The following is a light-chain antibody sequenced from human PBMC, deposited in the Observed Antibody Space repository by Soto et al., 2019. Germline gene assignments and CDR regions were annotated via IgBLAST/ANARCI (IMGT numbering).Light chain of an antibody. CDR2: GAP. J-gene: IGKJ4*01. CDR3: QQYNNWLT. V-gene: IGKV3-15*01. CDR1: QSVSSN. Sequence: EIVMTQSPATLSVSPGERATLSCRASQSVSSNLAWYQQKPGQAPRLLIYGAPTRATGIPARFSGSGSGTEFTLTISSLQSEDFAGYYCQQYNNWLTFGGGTKVEIK.